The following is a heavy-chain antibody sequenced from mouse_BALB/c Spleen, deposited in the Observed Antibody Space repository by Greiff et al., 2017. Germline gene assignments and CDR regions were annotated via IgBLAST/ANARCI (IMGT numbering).Heavy chain of an antibody. CDR1: GYSITSDYA. J-gene: IGHJ4*01. CDR2: ISYSGST. D-gene: IGHD1-1*01. V-gene: IGHV3-2*02. Sequence: EVQLVESGPGLVKPSQSLSLTCTVTGYSITSDYAWNWIRQFPGNKLEWMGYISYSGSTSYNPSLKSRISITRDTSKNQFFLQLNSVTTEDTATYYCARSHYGSSLYAMDYWGQGTSVTVSS. CDR3: ARSHYGSSLYAMDY.